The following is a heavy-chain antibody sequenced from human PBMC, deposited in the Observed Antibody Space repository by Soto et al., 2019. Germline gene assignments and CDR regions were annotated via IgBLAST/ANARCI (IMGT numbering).Heavy chain of an antibody. J-gene: IGHJ4*02. V-gene: IGHV3-48*01. CDR3: ARCKNLLAARPVGLDY. CDR2: ISSSSSTI. CDR1: GFTFSSYS. Sequence: GGSLRLSCAASGFTFSSYSMNWVRQAPGKGLEWVSYISSSSSTIYYADSVKGRFTISRDNAKNSLYLQMNSLRAEDTAVYYCARCKNLLAARPVGLDYWDQGTLVTVSS. D-gene: IGHD6-6*01.